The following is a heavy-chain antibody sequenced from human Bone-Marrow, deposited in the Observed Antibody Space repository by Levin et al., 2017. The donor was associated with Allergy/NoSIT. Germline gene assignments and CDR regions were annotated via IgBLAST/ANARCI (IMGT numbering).Heavy chain of an antibody. J-gene: IGHJ6*03. V-gene: IGHV1-69*06. D-gene: IGHD3-3*01. CDR1: GGSFSSYA. CDR3: AGDDFWSGYPPLYHYSMDV. Sequence: GGSLRLSCKTSGGSFSSYAISWVRQAPGQGLEWMGEIIPIFGAPNYAQKFQGRVTITADKSTRTAYMELSSLRSEDTAVYYCAGDDFWSGYPPLYHYSMDVWGNGTAVTVSS. CDR2: IIPIFGAP.